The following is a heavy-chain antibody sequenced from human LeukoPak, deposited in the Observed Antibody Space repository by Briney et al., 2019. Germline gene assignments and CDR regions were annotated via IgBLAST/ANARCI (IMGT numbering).Heavy chain of an antibody. D-gene: IGHD5-24*01. J-gene: IGHJ2*01. CDR1: GGTFSSYA. V-gene: IGHV1-69*13. Sequence: PVKVSCKASGGTFSSYAFSWVRQAPGQGLEWMGGIVPMFGTPNYAQKFRGRVTITADESTSTAYMELSSLRSEDTAMFYCARGVSMAVNWYFDLWGRGTLVTVSS. CDR3: ARGVSMAVNWYFDL. CDR2: IVPMFGTP.